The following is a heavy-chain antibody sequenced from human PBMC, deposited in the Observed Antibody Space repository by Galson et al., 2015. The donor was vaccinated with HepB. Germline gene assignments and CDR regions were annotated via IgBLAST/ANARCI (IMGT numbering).Heavy chain of an antibody. J-gene: IGHJ4*02. D-gene: IGHD3/OR15-3a*01. CDR2: IFWDDDK. CDR3: AHMDLGLTSFAY. V-gene: IGHV2-5*02. CDR1: GFSLNSRGVG. Sequence: PALVKPTQTLTLTCTFSGFSLNSRGVGVGWIRQPPGKALEWLALIFWDDDKRYTPLLKSRLSVTKDNSKNQVVLKLTSVDPVDTATYYCAHMDLGLTSFAYWGQGTLVTVSS.